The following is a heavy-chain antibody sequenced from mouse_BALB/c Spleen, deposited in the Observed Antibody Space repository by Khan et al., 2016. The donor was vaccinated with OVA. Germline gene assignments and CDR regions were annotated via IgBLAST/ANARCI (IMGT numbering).Heavy chain of an antibody. Sequence: EVELVESGGDLVKTGGSLKLSCAASGFTFSTYGMSWVRQTPDKRLEWVATINSGGHYTYYIDSVKGRFTISRDNAKNILYLQMTSLRSEDTAIYYCARLAYYYNSGGFAYWGQGTLVTVSA. CDR1: GFTFSTYG. D-gene: IGHD1-1*02. CDR3: ARLAYYYNSGGFAY. V-gene: IGHV5-6*01. CDR2: INSGGHYT. J-gene: IGHJ3*01.